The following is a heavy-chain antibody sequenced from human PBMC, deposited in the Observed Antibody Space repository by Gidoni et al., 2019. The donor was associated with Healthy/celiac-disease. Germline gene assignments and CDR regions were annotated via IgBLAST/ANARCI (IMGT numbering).Heavy chain of an antibody. CDR1: GGSISSSSYY. V-gene: IGHV4-39*01. Sequence: QLQLQESGPGLVKPSETLSLTCTVSGGSISSSSYYWGWIRQPPGMGLEWIGSIYYSGSTYYNPALKSRVNISVDTSKNQFSLKLSSVTAADTAVYYCASSGIAAPAYYYYYGMDVWGQGTTVTVSS. CDR2: IYYSGST. CDR3: ASSGIAAPAYYYYYGMDV. D-gene: IGHD6-13*01. J-gene: IGHJ6*02.